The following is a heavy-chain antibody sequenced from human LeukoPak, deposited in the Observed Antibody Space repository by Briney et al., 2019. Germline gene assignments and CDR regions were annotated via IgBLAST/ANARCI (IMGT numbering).Heavy chain of an antibody. CDR2: IYYSGST. CDR1: GGSISSYY. J-gene: IGHJ6*03. V-gene: IGHV4-59*01. Sequence: PSETLSLTCTVSGGSISSYYWSWIRQPPGKGLEWIGYIYYSGSTNYNPSLKSRATISVDTSKNQFSLKLSSVTAADTAVYYCARAYPYCSSTSCYSMHMDVWGKGTTVTVSS. D-gene: IGHD2-2*01. CDR3: ARAYPYCSSTSCYSMHMDV.